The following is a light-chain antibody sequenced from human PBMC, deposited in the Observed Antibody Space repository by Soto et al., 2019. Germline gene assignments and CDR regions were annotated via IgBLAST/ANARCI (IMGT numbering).Light chain of an antibody. CDR2: DVS. V-gene: IGLV2-14*01. CDR1: SSDVGGYKY. J-gene: IGLJ1*01. CDR3: SSYPTSSTLYF. Sequence: QSALTQPASVSGSPGQSITISCTGTSSDVGGYKYVSWYQQHPGKAPKLMIYDVSNRPSGVSNRFSGSKSGNTASLTISGRQAEDEADYYCSSYPTSSTLYFFGTGTKLTVL.